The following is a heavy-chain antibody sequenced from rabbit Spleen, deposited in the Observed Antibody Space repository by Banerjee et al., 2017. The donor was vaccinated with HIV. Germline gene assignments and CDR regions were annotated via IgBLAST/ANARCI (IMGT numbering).Heavy chain of an antibody. CDR1: GFSFSSSDY. CDR3: ARDTSSSFSSYGMDL. Sequence: QSLEESGGDLVKPGASLTLTCTASGFSFSSSDYMCWVRQAPGKGLEWIACIYAHSSGSTAYASWAKGRFTIAKTSSTTVTLQMTSLTAADTATYFCARDTSSSFSSYGMDLWGPGTLVTVS. CDR2: IYAHSSGST. V-gene: IGHV1S40*01. D-gene: IGHD1-1*01. J-gene: IGHJ6*01.